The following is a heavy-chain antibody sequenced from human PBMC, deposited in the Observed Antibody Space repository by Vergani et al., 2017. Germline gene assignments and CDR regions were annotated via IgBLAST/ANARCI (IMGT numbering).Heavy chain of an antibody. CDR3: ATGYCSSTSCSPYGMDV. CDR2: INPNSGGT. V-gene: IGHV1-2*02. J-gene: IGHJ6*02. D-gene: IGHD2-2*01. CDR1: GYTFTGYY. Sequence: QVQLVQSGAEVKKPGASVKVSCKASGYTFTGYYMHWVRQAPGQGLEWMGWINPNSGGTNYAQKFQGRVTMTRDTSISTAYMVLSRLRSDDTAVYYCATGYCSSTSCSPYGMDVWGQGTTVTVSS.